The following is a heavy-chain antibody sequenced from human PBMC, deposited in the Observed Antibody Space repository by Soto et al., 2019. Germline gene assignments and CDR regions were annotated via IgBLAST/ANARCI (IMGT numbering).Heavy chain of an antibody. J-gene: IGHJ4*02. CDR1: GFTFSNAW. Sequence: EVQLVESGGGLVKPGGSLRLSCAASGFTFSNAWMNWVRQAPGKGLEWVGRIKSKTDGGTTDYAAPVKGRFTISRDDSKNTLYLQMNSLKTEDTAVYYCTTAASYYGSGSYFTGYYFDYWGQGTRVTVSS. CDR2: IKSKTDGGTT. V-gene: IGHV3-15*07. CDR3: TTAASYYGSGSYFTGYYFDY. D-gene: IGHD3-10*01.